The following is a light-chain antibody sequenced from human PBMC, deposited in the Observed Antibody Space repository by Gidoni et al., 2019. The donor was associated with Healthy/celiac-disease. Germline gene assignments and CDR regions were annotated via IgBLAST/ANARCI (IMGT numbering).Light chain of an antibody. CDR1: QSVSSY. Sequence: EIVLTQSPATLSLSPGERATLSCRASQSVSSYLAWYQQKPGQAPRLLIYDASNRATGIPARFSGSGSATDFTLTISSREPEDFSVYYCQQRSNWPPFTFGPGTKVDIK. V-gene: IGKV3-11*01. CDR2: DAS. J-gene: IGKJ3*01. CDR3: QQRSNWPPFT.